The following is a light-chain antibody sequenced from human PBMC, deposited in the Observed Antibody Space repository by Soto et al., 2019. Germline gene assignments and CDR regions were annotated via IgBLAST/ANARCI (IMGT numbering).Light chain of an antibody. V-gene: IGLV2-14*01. CDR2: EVT. CDR3: ASYTNISTLL. Sequence: QLVLTQPASVSGSPGQSITISCTGTTSDLGHYNYVSWYQKHPGTAPRLMIYEVTNRPSGVSNRFSGSKSGNTASLTISGLQAEDEADYYCASYTNISTLLFGGGTKLTVL. J-gene: IGLJ2*01. CDR1: TSDLGHYNY.